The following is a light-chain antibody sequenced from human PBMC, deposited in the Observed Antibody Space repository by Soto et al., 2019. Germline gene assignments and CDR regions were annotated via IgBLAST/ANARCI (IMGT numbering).Light chain of an antibody. V-gene: IGLV2-14*01. CDR1: SSDIAPYKY. CDR2: EVS. Sequence: QSVLTQPASVSGSPGQSITISCTGTSSDIAPYKYVSWFQHHPGKAPKLIIFEVSNRPSGISDRFSGSKSGNTASLTVSGLQAEDEADYYCSSYAGSSNVFGTGTKVTVL. CDR3: SSYAGSSNV. J-gene: IGLJ1*01.